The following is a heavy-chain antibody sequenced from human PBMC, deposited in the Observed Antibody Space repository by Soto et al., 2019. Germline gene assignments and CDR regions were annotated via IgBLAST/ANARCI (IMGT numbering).Heavy chain of an antibody. CDR2: IYYSGST. Sequence: SDTLSLTCTVSGGSISSYYWSWIRQPPGKGLEWIGYIYYSGSTNYNPSLKSRVTISVDTSKNQFSLKLSSVTAADTAVYYCAKETYSGSSHFDYWGQGTLVTVSS. CDR1: GGSISSYY. CDR3: AKETYSGSSHFDY. D-gene: IGHD1-26*01. V-gene: IGHV4-59*01. J-gene: IGHJ4*02.